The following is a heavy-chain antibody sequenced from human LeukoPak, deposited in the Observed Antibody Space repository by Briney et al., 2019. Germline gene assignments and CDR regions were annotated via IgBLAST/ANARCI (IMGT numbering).Heavy chain of an antibody. Sequence: GASVKVSCKASVYTFTNFGITWVRQAPGQGLEWMGWISAYNGNTNYAQKLQGRVTMTTYASTSTAYMELRSLRSDDTAVYYCARVRGINIVVVPAAMYFDYWGQGTLVTVSS. CDR1: VYTFTNFG. J-gene: IGHJ4*02. CDR2: ISAYNGNT. V-gene: IGHV1-18*01. D-gene: IGHD2-2*01. CDR3: ARVRGINIVVVPAAMYFDY.